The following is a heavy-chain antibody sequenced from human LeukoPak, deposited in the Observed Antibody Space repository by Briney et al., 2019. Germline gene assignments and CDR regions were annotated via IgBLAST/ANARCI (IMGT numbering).Heavy chain of an antibody. CDR3: ARGYDTSGGNWYFDL. Sequence: SETLSLTCIVSGGSMSSDDHYWNWIRQHPGKGLEWLGYIYYSGSTYSNPSLKSRVTISVATSENQFFLNLTSVTAADTAVYYCARGYDTSGGNWYFDLWGRGTLVTVSS. J-gene: IGHJ2*01. CDR2: IYYSGST. V-gene: IGHV4-31*03. D-gene: IGHD3-22*01. CDR1: GGSMSSDDHY.